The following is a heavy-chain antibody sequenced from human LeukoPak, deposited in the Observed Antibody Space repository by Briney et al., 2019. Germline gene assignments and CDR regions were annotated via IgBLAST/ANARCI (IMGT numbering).Heavy chain of an antibody. CDR2: ISSSSSYI. J-gene: IGHJ4*02. Sequence: GGSLRLSCAASGFTVSSYSMNWVRQAPGKGLEWVSSISSSSSYIYYADSVKGRFTISRDNAKNSLYLQMNSLRAEDTAVCYCARDGDVRGYYGSGNHFDYWGQGTLVTVSS. V-gene: IGHV3-21*01. D-gene: IGHD3-10*01. CDR1: GFTVSSYS. CDR3: ARDGDVRGYYGSGNHFDY.